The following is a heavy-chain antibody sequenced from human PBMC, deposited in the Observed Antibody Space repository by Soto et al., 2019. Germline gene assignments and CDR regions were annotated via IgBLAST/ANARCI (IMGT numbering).Heavy chain of an antibody. V-gene: IGHV4-31*03. CDR2: IHYSGST. CDR1: GGSISNGGYY. J-gene: IGHJ4*01. CDR3: ARVRGSGSYAAYYFDS. D-gene: IGHD3-10*01. Sequence: SETLSLTCTVSGGSISNGGYYWNWVRQHPGKGLEWIGYIHYSGSTWYNPSLESRVTISVDTSKDQFSLKLRSVTAADTAVYYCARVRGSGSYAAYYFDSWGQGTMVTVYS.